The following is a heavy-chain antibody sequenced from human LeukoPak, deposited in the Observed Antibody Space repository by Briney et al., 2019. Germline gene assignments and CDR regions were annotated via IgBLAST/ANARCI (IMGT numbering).Heavy chain of an antibody. CDR3: AREGGRAAPGRFDY. Sequence: PRESLRHSCAASGTNFRSSGMHWVRQAQGKGLEWETSIQNDGSDKSDAASVQGRFTIARDNSKNTVYLHMNSLRADDTALYYCAREGGRAAPGRFDYWGQGTLVTVSS. CDR1: GTNFRSSG. J-gene: IGHJ4*02. V-gene: IGHV3-30*02. D-gene: IGHD6-13*01. CDR2: IQNDGSDK.